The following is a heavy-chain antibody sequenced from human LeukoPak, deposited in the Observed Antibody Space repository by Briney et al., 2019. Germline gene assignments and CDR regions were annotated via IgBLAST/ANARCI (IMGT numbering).Heavy chain of an antibody. J-gene: IGHJ4*02. CDR2: IKQDGSEK. CDR3: AIDRGIVATMEDY. Sequence: PGGSLRLSCAASGFTLSSYWMSWVRQAPGKGLEWVANIKQDGSEKYYVDSVKGRFTISRDNAKNSLYLQMNSLRAEDTAVYYCAIDRGIVATMEDYWGQGTLVTVSS. V-gene: IGHV3-7*01. CDR1: GFTLSSYW. D-gene: IGHD5-12*01.